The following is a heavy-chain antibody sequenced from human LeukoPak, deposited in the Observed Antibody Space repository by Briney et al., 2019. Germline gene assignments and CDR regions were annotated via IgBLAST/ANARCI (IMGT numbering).Heavy chain of an antibody. J-gene: IGHJ4*02. D-gene: IGHD3-10*01. CDR2: ISSSSSTI. V-gene: IGHV3-48*01. CDR1: GFTFSGYS. Sequence: GGSLRLSCAASGFTFSGYSMNWVRQAPGKGLEWFSYISSSSSTIHYADSVKGRFTISRDNVKNSLYLQMNSLRGEDTAVYYCARVVGDSGSYLHWGQGTPVTVSS. CDR3: ARVVGDSGSYLH.